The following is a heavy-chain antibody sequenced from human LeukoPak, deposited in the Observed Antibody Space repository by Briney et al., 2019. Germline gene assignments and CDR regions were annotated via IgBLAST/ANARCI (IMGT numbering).Heavy chain of an antibody. CDR1: GFTFSRNV. Sequence: GGSQRLSCAASGFTFSRNVLSWVRQAPGKGLEWVSSLSGSGGDTYYADSVKGRFTISRDNAKNTVYLQMNSLRAEDTAVYYCAKDPYGTRYFDYWGQGTLVTVSS. D-gene: IGHD2-2*01. V-gene: IGHV3-23*01. CDR2: LSGSGGDT. CDR3: AKDPYGTRYFDY. J-gene: IGHJ4*02.